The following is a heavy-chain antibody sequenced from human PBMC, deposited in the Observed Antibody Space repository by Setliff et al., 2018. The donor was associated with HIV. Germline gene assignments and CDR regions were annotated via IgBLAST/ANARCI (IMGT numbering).Heavy chain of an antibody. J-gene: IGHJ2*01. V-gene: IGHV4-34*01. CDR3: ARVGRERLVTSGRYFDL. Sequence: PSETLSLTCPVYGMSFSVYHWSWIRQTPGEGLEWIAEITHAGSTQYNPSLKTRVTMSADTSKNQFFLKLKSVTAGDTALYYCARVGRERLVTSGRYFDLWGRGTLVTVSS. CDR1: GMSFSVYH. CDR2: ITHAGST.